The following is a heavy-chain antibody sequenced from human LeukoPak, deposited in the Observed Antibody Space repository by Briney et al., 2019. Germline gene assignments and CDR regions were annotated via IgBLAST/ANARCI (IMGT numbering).Heavy chain of an antibody. Sequence: RGSLRLSCAASGFTFDDYGMSWVRQAPGKGLEWVSGINWNGGSTGYADSVKGRFTISRDNAKNSLYLQMNSLRAEDTAVYYCAKGGYSSSSLESRSYYYMDVWGKGTTVTVSS. V-gene: IGHV3-20*04. CDR1: GFTFDDYG. J-gene: IGHJ6*03. D-gene: IGHD6-6*01. CDR2: INWNGGST. CDR3: AKGGYSSSSLESRSYYYMDV.